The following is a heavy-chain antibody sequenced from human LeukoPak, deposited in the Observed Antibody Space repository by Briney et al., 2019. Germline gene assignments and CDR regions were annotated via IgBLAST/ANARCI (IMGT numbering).Heavy chain of an antibody. CDR3: ARVKRGRAGYSSGWHDWFDP. V-gene: IGHV4-34*01. CDR1: GGSFSGYY. CDR2: INHSGST. J-gene: IGHJ5*02. D-gene: IGHD6-19*01. Sequence: PSETLSLTCAVYGGSFSGYYWSWIRQPPGKGLEWIGEINHSGSTNYNPSLKSRVTISVDTSKNQFSLKLSSVTAADTAVYYCARVKRGRAGYSSGWHDWFDPWGQGTLVTVSS.